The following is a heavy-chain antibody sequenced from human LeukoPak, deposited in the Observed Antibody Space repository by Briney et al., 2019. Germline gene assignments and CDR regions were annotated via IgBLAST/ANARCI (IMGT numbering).Heavy chain of an antibody. J-gene: IGHJ4*02. Sequence: GASVKVSCKASGYTFTGYYMHWVRQAPGQGLEWMGWINPNSGGTNYAQKFQGWVTMTRDTSITTVYMELTSLKSDDTAVYYCARGSPPRVYYDRSGYYSYYFDYWGQGTLVTVSS. V-gene: IGHV1-2*04. CDR1: GYTFTGYY. CDR2: INPNSGGT. D-gene: IGHD3-22*01. CDR3: ARGSPPRVYYDRSGYYSYYFDY.